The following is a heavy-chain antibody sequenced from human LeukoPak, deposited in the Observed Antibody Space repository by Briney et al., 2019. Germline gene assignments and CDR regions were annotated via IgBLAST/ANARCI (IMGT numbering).Heavy chain of an antibody. J-gene: IGHJ4*02. CDR1: GYTFTGYY. D-gene: IGHD1-26*01. V-gene: IGHV1-2*06. CDR3: VRDRGRELSDY. CDR2: INPNSGGT. Sequence: ASVKVSCKASGYTFTGYYMHWVRQAPGQGLEWMGRINPNSGGTNYAQKFQGRVTMTRDTSISTAYMELSRLRSDDTAEYYCVRDRGRELSDYWGQGTLVTVSS.